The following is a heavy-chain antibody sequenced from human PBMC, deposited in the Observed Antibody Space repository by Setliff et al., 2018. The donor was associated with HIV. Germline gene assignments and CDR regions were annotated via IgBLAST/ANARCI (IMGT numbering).Heavy chain of an antibody. D-gene: IGHD6-13*01. Sequence: PGESLTISCAASGFTFSSYTMNWVRQAPGKGLEWVSSISYSTGYIYYADSVKGRFTISRDNAKSSLYLQMNSLRAEDTAVYYCARGVAAAGTDYWGQGTLVTVSS. CDR2: ISYSTGYI. V-gene: IGHV3-21*01. J-gene: IGHJ4*02. CDR3: ARGVAAAGTDY. CDR1: GFTFSSYT.